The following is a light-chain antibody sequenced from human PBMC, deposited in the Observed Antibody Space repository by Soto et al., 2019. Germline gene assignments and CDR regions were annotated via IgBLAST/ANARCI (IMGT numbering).Light chain of an antibody. V-gene: IGLV2-14*03. J-gene: IGLJ1*01. CDR2: EVN. CDR1: SSDVGAYIY. CDR3: SAYSDIDTKV. Sequence: QSVLTQPASVSGSPGQSITISCGGTSSDVGAYIYVSWYQQFPGKAPKLILYEVNNRPSGVSNSFSGSKSDTTASLTISGLQPEDEADYYCSAYSDIDTKVFGTGTKLTVL.